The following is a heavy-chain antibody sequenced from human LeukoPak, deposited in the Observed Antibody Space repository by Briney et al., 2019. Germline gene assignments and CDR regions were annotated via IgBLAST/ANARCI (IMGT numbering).Heavy chain of an antibody. CDR3: ARGAYYYED. D-gene: IGHD3-22*01. CDR1: GFTFSSHR. V-gene: IGHV3-48*01. CDR2: ISSSSTI. J-gene: IGHJ4*02. Sequence: GGSLRLSCAASGFTFSSHRMNWVRQAPGKGLEWVSYISSSSTIYYADSVKGRFTISRDNAKNSLYLQMNSLRAEDTAVYYCARGAYYYEDWGQGTLVTVSS.